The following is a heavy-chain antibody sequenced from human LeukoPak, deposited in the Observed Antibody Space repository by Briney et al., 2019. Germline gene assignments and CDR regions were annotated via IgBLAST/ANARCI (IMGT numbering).Heavy chain of an antibody. CDR1: GGSFSGYY. D-gene: IGHD3-22*01. J-gene: IGHJ3*02. CDR3: ARDPIPYYYDSSGYYPAGAFDI. CDR2: INHSGST. V-gene: IGHV4-34*01. Sequence: SETLSLTCAVYGGSFSGYYWSWIRQPPGKGPEWIGEINHSGSTNYNPSLKSRVTISVDTSKNQFSLKLSSVTAADTAVYYCARDPIPYYYDSSGYYPAGAFDIWGQGTMVTVSS.